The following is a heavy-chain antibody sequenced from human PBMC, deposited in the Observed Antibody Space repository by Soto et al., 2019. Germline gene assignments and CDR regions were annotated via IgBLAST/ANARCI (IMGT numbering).Heavy chain of an antibody. CDR3: ATYYDGTGYNFDY. V-gene: IGHV3-21*01. J-gene: IGHJ4*02. CDR1: GFTFSSYN. Sequence: GGSLRLSCAASGFTFSSYNMNWVRQAPGKGLEWVSSISSTSSYVYYADSVKGRFTISRDNAKNSLYLQMDSLRAEDTAVYYCATYYDGTGYNFDYWGQGTLVTVSS. D-gene: IGHD3-22*01. CDR2: ISSTSSYV.